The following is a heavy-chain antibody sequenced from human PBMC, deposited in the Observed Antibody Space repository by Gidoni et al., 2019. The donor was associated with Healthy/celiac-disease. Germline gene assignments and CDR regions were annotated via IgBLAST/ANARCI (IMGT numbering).Heavy chain of an antibody. CDR2: ISYDGSNK. Sequence: QGQLLESGGGVMQPGWSLSPSCASSGSTFSSYAMHGVRQAPGKGLEWVAVISYDGSNKRYSDSVRGRITISRDNSKKTLYLQMNSLRAEDTAQYYCARDKYSSSSVSAEYWGQGTLVTVSS. CDR1: GSTFSSYA. J-gene: IGHJ4*02. V-gene: IGHV3-30*04. CDR3: ARDKYSSSSVSAEY. D-gene: IGHD6-6*01.